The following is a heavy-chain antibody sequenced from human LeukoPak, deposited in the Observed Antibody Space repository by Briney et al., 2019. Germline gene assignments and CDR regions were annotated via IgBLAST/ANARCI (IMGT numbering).Heavy chain of an antibody. D-gene: IGHD3-22*01. V-gene: IGHV1-2*04. CDR1: GYTFTGYY. CDR2: INPNSGGT. CDR3: ARGEDYYDSSGYYLYYFDY. Sequence: VASVKVSCKASGYTFTGYYMHWVRQAPGQGLEWMGWINPNSGGTNYAQKFQGWVTMTRGTSISTAYMELSRLRSDDTAVYYCARGEDYYDSSGYYLYYFDYWGQGTLVTVSS. J-gene: IGHJ4*02.